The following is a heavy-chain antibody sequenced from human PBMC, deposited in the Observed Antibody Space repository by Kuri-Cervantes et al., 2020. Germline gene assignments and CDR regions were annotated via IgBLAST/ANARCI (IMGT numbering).Heavy chain of an antibody. CDR3: ARENGYNPSSYYYGMDV. CDR2: ISSNGGST. V-gene: IGHV3-64*01. CDR1: GFTFSSYA. D-gene: IGHD5-24*01. Sequence: GGSLRLSCAASGFTFSSYAMHWVRQAPGKGLEYVSAISSNGGSTYYANSVKGRFTISRDNSKNTLYLQMGSLRAEDMAVYYCARENGYNPSSYYYGMDVWGQGTTVTVSS. J-gene: IGHJ6*02.